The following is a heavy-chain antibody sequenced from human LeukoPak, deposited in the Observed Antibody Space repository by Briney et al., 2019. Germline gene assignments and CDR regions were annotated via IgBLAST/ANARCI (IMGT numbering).Heavy chain of an antibody. CDR3: ARLRSYCSSTSCYPGWFDP. D-gene: IGHD2-2*01. J-gene: IGHJ5*02. CDR1: GGSISSYY. Sequence: PSETLSLTCTVSGGSISSYYWSWIRQPPGKGLEWIEYIYYSGSTNYNPSLKSRVTISVDTSKNQFSLKLSSVTAADTAVYYCARLRSYCSSTSCYPGWFDPWGQGTLVTVSS. CDR2: IYYSGST. V-gene: IGHV4-59*08.